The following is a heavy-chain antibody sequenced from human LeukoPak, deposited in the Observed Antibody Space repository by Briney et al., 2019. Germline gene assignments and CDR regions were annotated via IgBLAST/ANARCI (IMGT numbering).Heavy chain of an antibody. CDR3: AKVRGTYSSGFFFDY. CDR1: GFIFTNYW. V-gene: IGHV3-9*01. D-gene: IGHD6-19*01. Sequence: GGSLRLSCVSSGFIFTNYWMHWVRQAPGKGLEWLSIISWNSGYIGYADSVKGRFTISRDNAKNSLYLQMDSLRAEDTAFYYCAKVRGTYSSGFFFDYWGQGTLVTVSS. J-gene: IGHJ4*02. CDR2: ISWNSGYI.